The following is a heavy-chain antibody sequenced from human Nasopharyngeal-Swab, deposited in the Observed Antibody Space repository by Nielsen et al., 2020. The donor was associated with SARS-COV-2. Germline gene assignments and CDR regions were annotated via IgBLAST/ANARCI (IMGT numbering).Heavy chain of an antibody. CDR1: CYTFISYY. CDR2: INPSGGTT. CDR3: ARDMSWDGTSRSVYYGMDV. D-gene: IGHD2-2*01. Sequence: ASVKVSCKASCYTFISYYLHCLLQPPGQGLEWMVIINPSGGTTSYSRKFQGRVTMTSDTSTSTVYMELCSLRSEDTAVYYCARDMSWDGTSRSVYYGMDVWGQGTTVTVSS. V-gene: IGHV1-46*01. J-gene: IGHJ6*02.